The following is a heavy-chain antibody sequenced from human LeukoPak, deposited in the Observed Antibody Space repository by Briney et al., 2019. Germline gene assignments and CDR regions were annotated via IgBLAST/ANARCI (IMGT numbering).Heavy chain of an antibody. D-gene: IGHD2-21*01. CDR1: GFTVSSNY. J-gene: IGHJ3*02. CDR3: ARNRRLGDAAFDI. Sequence: PGGSLRLSCAASGFTVSSNYMSWVRQAPGKGLEWVSVIYSAGSTYYADSVKGRFTISRDNSKNTLYLQMNRLNAEDTAVYYCARNRRLGDAAFDIWGQGTMVTVSS. CDR2: IYSAGST. V-gene: IGHV3-53*01.